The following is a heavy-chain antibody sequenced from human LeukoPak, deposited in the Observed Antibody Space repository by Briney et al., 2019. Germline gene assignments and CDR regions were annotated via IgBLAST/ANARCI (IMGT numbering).Heavy chain of an antibody. Sequence: GGSLRLSCAASGFALSSHWMTWVRQVPGRGPEWVANVNRDGSETYYLDSEKGRFTISKDNAKNSLYLQMNSLRAEDTALYHCARNNGMDVWGQGTTVIVSS. CDR2: VNRDGSET. CDR1: GFALSSHW. CDR3: ARNNGMDV. J-gene: IGHJ6*02. V-gene: IGHV3-7*03.